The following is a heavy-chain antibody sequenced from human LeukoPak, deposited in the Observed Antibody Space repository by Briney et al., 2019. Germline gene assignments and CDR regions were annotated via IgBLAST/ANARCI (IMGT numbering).Heavy chain of an antibody. CDR1: SGSISSDSYS. V-gene: IGHV4-61*02. CDR2: IYTSGST. Sequence: SQTLSLTCTVSSGSISSDSYSWSWIRQPAGKGLEWIGRIYTSGSTNYNPSLKSRVTISVDTSKNQFSLKLSSVTAADTAVYYCARDRSVGKIDYWGQGTLVTVSS. CDR3: ARDRSVGKIDY. D-gene: IGHD1-26*01. J-gene: IGHJ4*02.